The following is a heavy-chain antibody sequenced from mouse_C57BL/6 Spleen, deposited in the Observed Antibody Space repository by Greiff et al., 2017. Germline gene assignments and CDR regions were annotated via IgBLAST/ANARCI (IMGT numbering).Heavy chain of an antibody. J-gene: IGHJ2*01. V-gene: IGHV1-72*01. CDR1: GSTFTSYW. Sequence: VQLPQPGAELVKPGASVKLSCKASGSTFTSYWMHWVKQRPGRGLDWIGRIAPNSGGTKYNEKFKSKATLTVDKPSSTAYMQRSSLTSEDSAVYYCAREPGRDYFDYWGQGTTLTVSS. CDR3: AREPGRDYFDY. CDR2: IAPNSGGT. D-gene: IGHD4-1*01.